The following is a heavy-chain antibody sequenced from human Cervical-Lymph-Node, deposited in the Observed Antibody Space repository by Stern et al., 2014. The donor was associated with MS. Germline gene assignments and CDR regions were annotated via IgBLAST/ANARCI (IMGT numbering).Heavy chain of an antibody. D-gene: IGHD2-2*03. CDR3: AVHGYCSPASCSDTVAPRTYYFDY. J-gene: IGHJ4*02. V-gene: IGHV3-23*02. Sequence: EMQLVESGGGLVQPGGSLRLSCATSGFDFTSNAMSWVRQAPGKGLEWVASVSGSGSGKYWAEAVTGSDTSYRDQASDIADAVTGRITISRDNVKNTLDLQMNSLRVEDTAIYYCAVHGYCSPASCSDTVAPRTYYFDYWGQGTLVTVST. CDR2: VSGSGSGK. CDR1: GFDFTSNA.